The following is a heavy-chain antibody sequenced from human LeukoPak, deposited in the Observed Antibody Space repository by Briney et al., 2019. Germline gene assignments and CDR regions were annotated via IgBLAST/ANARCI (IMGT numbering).Heavy chain of an antibody. Sequence: GGSLRLSCAASGFTFSSYEMNWVRQAPGKGLEWVSYISSSGSTIYYADSVKGRVTISRDNAKNSLYLQMNSLRAEDTAVYYCAKDPLPVIATSYFDSWAREPWSPSPQ. CDR1: GFTFSSYE. CDR2: ISSSGSTI. D-gene: IGHD3-10*01. CDR3: AKDPLPVIATSYFDS. V-gene: IGHV3-48*03. J-gene: IGHJ4*02.